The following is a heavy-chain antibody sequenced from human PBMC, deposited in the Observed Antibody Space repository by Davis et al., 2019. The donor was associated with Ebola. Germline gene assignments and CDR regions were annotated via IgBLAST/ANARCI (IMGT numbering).Heavy chain of an antibody. Sequence: SVKVSCKAPGGTFSSYAISWVRQAPGQGLEWMGGIIPIFGTANYAQKFQGRVTITADESTSTAYMELSSLRSEDTAVYYCARDRGSCFGMDVWGQGTTVTVSS. V-gene: IGHV1-69*13. D-gene: IGHD2-15*01. CDR2: IIPIFGTA. CDR1: GGTFSSYA. CDR3: ARDRGSCFGMDV. J-gene: IGHJ6*02.